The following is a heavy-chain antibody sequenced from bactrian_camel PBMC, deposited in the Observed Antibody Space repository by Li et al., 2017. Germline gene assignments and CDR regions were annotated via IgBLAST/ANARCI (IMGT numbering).Heavy chain of an antibody. V-gene: IGHV3S53*01. CDR1: GSIYGDAC. CDR2: IDSDGIA. Sequence: HVQLVESGGGSVQAGGSLRLSCGASGSIYGDACVGWLRQAPGKEREGVAAIDSDGIASYADSVKGRFAISRHNGENAVRLRMSDLSPRDTAVYFCAVDRPIRLVAPIVTFRKIQNCGDTDDLYWGQGTQVTVS. J-gene: IGHJ4*01. CDR3: AVDRPIRLVAPIVTFRKIQNCGDTDDLY. D-gene: IGHD7*01.